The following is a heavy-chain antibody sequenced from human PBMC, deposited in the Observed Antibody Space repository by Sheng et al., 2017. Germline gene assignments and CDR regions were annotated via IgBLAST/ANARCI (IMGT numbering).Heavy chain of an antibody. Sequence: QVQLVQSGAEVKKPGSSVKVSCKASGGTFSSYAISWVRQAPGQGLEWMGGIIPIFGTANYAQKFQGRVTITTDESTSTAYMELSSLRSEDTAVYYCARDRYYYGSGSYSKNIYFDYWGQGTLVTVSS. V-gene: IGHV1-69*05. CDR2: IIPIFGTA. CDR3: ARDRYYYGSGSYSKNIYFDY. CDR1: GGTFSSYA. J-gene: IGHJ4*02. D-gene: IGHD3-10*01.